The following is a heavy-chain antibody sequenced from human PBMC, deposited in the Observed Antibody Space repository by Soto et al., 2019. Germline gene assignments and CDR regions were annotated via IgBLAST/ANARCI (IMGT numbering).Heavy chain of an antibody. V-gene: IGHV4-59*01. CDR3: ARVSSSSWYYYYYYGMDV. J-gene: IGHJ6*02. CDR2: IYYSGST. Sequence: PSETLSLTCTVSGGSISSYYWSWIRQPPGKGLEWIGYIYYSGSTNYNPSLKSRVTISVDTSKNQFSLKLSSVTAADTAVYYCARVSSSSWYYYYYYGMDVWGQGTTVTVSS. D-gene: IGHD6-13*01. CDR1: GGSISSYY.